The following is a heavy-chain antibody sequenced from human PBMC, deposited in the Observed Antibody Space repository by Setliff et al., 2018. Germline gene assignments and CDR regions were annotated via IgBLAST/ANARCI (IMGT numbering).Heavy chain of an antibody. J-gene: IGHJ3*02. CDR3: ARVGGYASAWHGIEAFDI. CDR2: INANTGGT. CDR1: GYTFAKYG. V-gene: IGHV1-2*02. Sequence: ASVKVSCKAFGYTFAKYGTSWVRQAPGQGLEWMGWINANTGGTREVQKFQGRVTMTRDTSIDTAYMEVNRLTYADTAVYYCARVGGYASAWHGIEAFDIWGQGTKVTVSS. D-gene: IGHD6-19*01.